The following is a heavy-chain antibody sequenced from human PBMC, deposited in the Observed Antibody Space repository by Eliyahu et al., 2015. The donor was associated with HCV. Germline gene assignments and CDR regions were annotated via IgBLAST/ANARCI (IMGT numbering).Heavy chain of an antibody. Sequence: QLQVQESGPGLVRPSATLSLTCTISGGSISSSSYYVGWIRQPPGRRPEWIGSVSNSGTTFYNPSLKSRLTMSEEASKNQFALKLNSVTAADTAVYYCVAYASGSPADYWGQGTLVTVAS. J-gene: IGHJ4*02. D-gene: IGHD3-10*01. CDR3: VAYASGSPADY. V-gene: IGHV4-39*01. CDR1: GGSISSSSYY. CDR2: VSNSGTT.